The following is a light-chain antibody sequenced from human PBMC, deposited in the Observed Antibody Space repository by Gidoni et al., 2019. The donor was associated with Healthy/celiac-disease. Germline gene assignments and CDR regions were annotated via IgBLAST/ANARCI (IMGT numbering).Light chain of an antibody. CDR2: AAS. J-gene: IGKJ4*01. Sequence: DIQLTQSPSFLSASVGDRVTIPCLASQGISSYLAWYQQKPGKAPKLLIYAASTLQSGVPSRFSGSGSGTEFTLTISSLQHEDFATYYCQQINSYRLTFGGGTKVEIK. CDR3: QQINSYRLT. CDR1: QGISSY. V-gene: IGKV1-9*01.